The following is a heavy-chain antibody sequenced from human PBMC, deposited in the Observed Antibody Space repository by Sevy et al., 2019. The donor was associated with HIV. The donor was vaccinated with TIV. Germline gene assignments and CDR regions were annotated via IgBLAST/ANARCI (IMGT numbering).Heavy chain of an antibody. CDR2: IFSSGST. Sequence: GGSLRLSCAISGFTVNDKYIIWVRQAPGKGLEWVSVIFSSGSTYYADSAKGRFTISGYNSKNIVDLQMNSVRAEDTAVYYCVSLCLSYRRGWSYFNYWGQGTLVTVSS. CDR1: GFTVNDKY. V-gene: IGHV3-66*02. D-gene: IGHD6-19*01. J-gene: IGHJ4*02. CDR3: VSLCLSYRRGWSYFNY.